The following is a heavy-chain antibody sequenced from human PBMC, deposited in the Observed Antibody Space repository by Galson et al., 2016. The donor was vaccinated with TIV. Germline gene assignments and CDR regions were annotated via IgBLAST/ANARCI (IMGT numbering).Heavy chain of an antibody. CDR1: GFTFSIFA. V-gene: IGHV3-23*01. CDR3: TKVPSSGFSYDYGLDV. CDR2: ISGGGGST. J-gene: IGHJ6*02. Sequence: SLRLSCAASGFTFSIFAMTWVRQAPGMGLEWVSAISGGGGSTYYADSVKGRFTISRDNSKNTLFLQMNSLRAEDTAVYYSTKVPSSGFSYDYGLDVWGQGTSATVSS. D-gene: IGHD3-22*01.